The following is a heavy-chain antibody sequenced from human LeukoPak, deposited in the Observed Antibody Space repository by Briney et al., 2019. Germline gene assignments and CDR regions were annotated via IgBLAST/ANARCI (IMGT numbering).Heavy chain of an antibody. J-gene: IGHJ4*02. V-gene: IGHV3-33*01. CDR1: AFTFSSYG. Sequence: GRSLRLSCAVSAFTFSSYGMHWVRQAPGKGLEWVAVIWYDGSNKYYADSVKGRFTIPRDNSKNTLYLQMNSLRTEDTAVYYCARDQAYFDYWGQGTLVTVSS. CDR2: IWYDGSNK. CDR3: ARDQAYFDY.